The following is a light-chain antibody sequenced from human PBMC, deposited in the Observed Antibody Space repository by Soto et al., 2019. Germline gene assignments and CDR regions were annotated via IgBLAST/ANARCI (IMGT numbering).Light chain of an antibody. CDR3: QSYDSSLSGVV. J-gene: IGLJ2*01. CDR1: SSNIGAGYD. V-gene: IGLV1-40*01. Sequence: QSVLTQPPSVSGAPGQRVTISCTGSSSNIGAGYDVHWYQQLPGTAPKLLISGNSNRPSGVPDRFSGAKSGTSASLASTGLQAEDEADYYCQSYDSSLSGVVFGGGTKLTVL. CDR2: GNS.